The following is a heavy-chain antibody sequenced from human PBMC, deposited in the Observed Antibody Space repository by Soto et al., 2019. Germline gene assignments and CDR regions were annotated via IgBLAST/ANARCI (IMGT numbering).Heavy chain of an antibody. CDR2: IYYSGST. CDR1: GGSISSYY. J-gene: IGHJ3*02. CDR3: ARDQVSYGSGSYYTLRTFAFDI. D-gene: IGHD3-10*01. V-gene: IGHV4-59*01. Sequence: SETLSLTCTVSGGSISSYYWRWIRQPPGKGLEGIRYIYYSGSTNYTPSLKSRVTISVDTSKNQFSLKLSSVTAADTAVYYCARDQVSYGSGSYYTLRTFAFDIWGQGTMVTVSS.